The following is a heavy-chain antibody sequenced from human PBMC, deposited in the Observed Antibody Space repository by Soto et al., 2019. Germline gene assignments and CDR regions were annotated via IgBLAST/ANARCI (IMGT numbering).Heavy chain of an antibody. Sequence: ASVKVSCKSSGYTFTGYHIHWVRQAPGQGLEWMGWINPNSGGTNYAQKFQGRVTMTRDTSISTAYMELSRLRSDDTAVYYCARVRIQLWYDAFDIWGQGTMVTVSS. D-gene: IGHD5-18*01. CDR3: ARVRIQLWYDAFDI. CDR2: INPNSGGT. CDR1: GYTFTGYH. J-gene: IGHJ3*02. V-gene: IGHV1-2*02.